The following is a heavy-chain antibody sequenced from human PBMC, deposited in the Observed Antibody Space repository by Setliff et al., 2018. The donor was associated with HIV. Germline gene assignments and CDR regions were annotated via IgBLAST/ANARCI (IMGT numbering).Heavy chain of an antibody. D-gene: IGHD4-17*01. CDR2: INPNNGGT. Sequence: ASVKVSCKASGYTFTGYYMHWVRQAPGQGLEWMGWINPNNGGTKYAQKFQGRVTMTRDTSISTAYMELSRLTSDDTAIYYCTRSTTADWGQGTMVTVSS. CDR3: TRSTTAD. CDR1: GYTFTGYY. V-gene: IGHV1-2*02. J-gene: IGHJ4*02.